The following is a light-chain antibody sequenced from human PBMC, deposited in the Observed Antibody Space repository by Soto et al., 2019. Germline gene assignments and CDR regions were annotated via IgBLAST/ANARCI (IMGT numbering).Light chain of an antibody. V-gene: IGLV2-23*01. CDR1: SSDVGSYDL. J-gene: IGLJ2*01. CDR2: AAN. Sequence: QSALTQPASVSGSPGQSITISCTGTSSDVGSYDLVSWYQQHPGKAPKVMIYAANKRPSGVSNRFSGSKSGNTASLTISGLQAEDEADYYCCSFAGSSTVVFGGGTQLTVL. CDR3: CSFAGSSTVV.